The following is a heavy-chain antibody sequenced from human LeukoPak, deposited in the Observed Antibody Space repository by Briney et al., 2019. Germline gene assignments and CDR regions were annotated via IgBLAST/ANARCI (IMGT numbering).Heavy chain of an antibody. CDR2: ISGSGGST. V-gene: IGHV3-23*01. Sequence: GGSLRLSCAASGFTFSSYAMSWVRQAPGKGLEWVSAISGSGGSTYYADSVKGRFTISRDNSKNTLYLQMNSLRAEDTAVYYCTPRDFWSGFDYWGQGTLVTVSS. CDR1: GFTFSSYA. CDR3: TPRDFWSGFDY. J-gene: IGHJ4*02. D-gene: IGHD3-3*01.